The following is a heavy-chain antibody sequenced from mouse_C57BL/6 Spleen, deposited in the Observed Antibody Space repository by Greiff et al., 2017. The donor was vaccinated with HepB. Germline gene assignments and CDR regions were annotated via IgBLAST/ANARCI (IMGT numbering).Heavy chain of an antibody. Sequence: ESGPGLVKPSQSLSLTCSVTGYSITSGYYWNWIRQFPGNKLEWMGYISYDGSNNYNPSLKNRISITRDTSKNQFFLKLNSVTTEDTATYYCARDQGYDYGFDYWGQGTTLTVSS. V-gene: IGHV3-6*01. CDR2: ISYDGSN. CDR3: ARDQGYDYGFDY. D-gene: IGHD2-4*01. CDR1: GYSITSGYY. J-gene: IGHJ2*01.